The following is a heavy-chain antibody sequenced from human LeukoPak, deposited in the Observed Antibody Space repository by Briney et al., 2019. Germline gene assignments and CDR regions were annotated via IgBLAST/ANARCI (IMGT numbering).Heavy chain of an antibody. J-gene: IGHJ6*02. V-gene: IGHV3-23*01. CDR1: GFTFSGYA. D-gene: IGHD5-18*01. Sequence: GGSLRLSCAASGFTFSGYAMSWVRLAPGEGLEWVSAITAGGDSTYYADSVKGRFTISRDNAKSTLYLQMNSLRAEDTAVYYCARDRGYSPDVWGQGTTVTVSS. CDR2: ITAGGDST. CDR3: ARDRGYSPDV.